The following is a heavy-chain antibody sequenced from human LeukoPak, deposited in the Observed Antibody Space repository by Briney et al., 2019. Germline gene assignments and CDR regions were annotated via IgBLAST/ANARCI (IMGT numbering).Heavy chain of an antibody. V-gene: IGHV3-23*01. D-gene: IGHD4-17*01. J-gene: IGHJ5*02. CDR1: GFTFSSYA. CDR3: AKWDGYGDYSWFDP. CDR2: NSGSGGST. Sequence: GGSLRLSCAASGFTFSSYAMSWVRQAPGKGLEWVSANSGSGGSTYYADSVKGRFTISRDNSKNTLYLQMNSLRAEDTAVYYCAKWDGYGDYSWFDPWGQGTLVTVSS.